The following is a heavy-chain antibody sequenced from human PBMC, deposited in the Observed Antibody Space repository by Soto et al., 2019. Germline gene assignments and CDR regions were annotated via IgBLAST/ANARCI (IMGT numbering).Heavy chain of an antibody. CDR3: ARWYSSSSIAAGHYYYGMDV. CDR1: GGFIRNYY. D-gene: IGHD6-13*01. J-gene: IGHJ6*02. V-gene: IGHV4-4*07. CDR2: IYDSGST. Sequence: SETLSLTCTVSGGFIRNYYWRWIRQPAGKGLEWIGRIYDSGSTNYNPSLKSRLTMSVDTSKNQLSLKLSSMTAADTAVYYCARWYSSSSIAAGHYYYGMDVWGQGITVTVSS.